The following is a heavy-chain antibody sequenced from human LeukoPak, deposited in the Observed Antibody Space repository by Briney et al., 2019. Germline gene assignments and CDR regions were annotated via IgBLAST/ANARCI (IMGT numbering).Heavy chain of an antibody. CDR1: GFTFSNYA. D-gene: IGHD2-21*01. CDR2: ISGSAYST. V-gene: IGHV3-23*01. J-gene: IGHJ4*02. Sequence: GGSLRLSCAASGFTFSNYAMSWVRQAPGNGLEWVSGISGSAYSTYYADCLKGRFTISRDNSKNTLYLQMNSLRVEDTALYYCARGISGDTYKFDYWGQGTLVTASS. CDR3: ARGISGDTYKFDY.